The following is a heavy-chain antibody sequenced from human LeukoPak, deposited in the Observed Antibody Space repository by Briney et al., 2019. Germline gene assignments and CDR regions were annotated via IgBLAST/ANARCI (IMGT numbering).Heavy chain of an antibody. V-gene: IGHV3-48*01. CDR2: ISSSSSTI. J-gene: IGHJ6*03. CDR3: ASHWVPSTPYYYYYMDV. D-gene: IGHD2-2*01. CDR1: GFTFSSYS. Sequence: GGSLRLSCAASGFTFSSYSMNWVRQAPGKGLEWVSYISSSSSTIYYADSVKGRFTISRDNAKNSLYLQMNSLRAEDTAVYYCASHWVPSTPYYYYYMDVWGKGTTVTVSS.